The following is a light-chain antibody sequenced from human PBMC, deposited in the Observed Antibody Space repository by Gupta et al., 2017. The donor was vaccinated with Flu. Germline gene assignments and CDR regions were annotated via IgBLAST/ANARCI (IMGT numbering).Light chain of an antibody. CDR1: QRLLQSNGFNY. Sequence: DIVVTPFPPSLPVTPGEPAPFPCRSSQRLLQSNGFNYVDWYLQRPGVSPQLLIYLGSVRASGVPDRFSGSGSEADFTLKISIVEAEDVGVYYCKQTTQTPRRFGQGTKVEIK. J-gene: IGKJ1*01. CDR3: KQTTQTPRR. CDR2: LGS. V-gene: IGKV2-28*01.